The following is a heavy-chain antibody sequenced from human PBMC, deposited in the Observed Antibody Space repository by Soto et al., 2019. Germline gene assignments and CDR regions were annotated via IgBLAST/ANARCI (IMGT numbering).Heavy chain of an antibody. V-gene: IGHV3-64*01. Sequence: EVQLVESGGGLVQPGGSLRLSCAASGFSFSNYGMHWVRQAPGKGLEYVSAISSNGGTTYYANSVKGRFTISRDNSKNTLYLQMGSLRAEDMAVYYCASDAFDIWGQGTMGTVSS. CDR3: ASDAFDI. J-gene: IGHJ3*02. CDR1: GFSFSNYG. CDR2: ISSNGGTT.